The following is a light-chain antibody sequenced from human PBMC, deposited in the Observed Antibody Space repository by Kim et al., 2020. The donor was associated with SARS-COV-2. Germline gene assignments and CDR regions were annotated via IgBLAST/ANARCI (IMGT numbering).Light chain of an antibody. Sequence: DIQMTQSPSSLSASVGDRVTITCQASQDINTYLNWYQQKPGKAPDLLISDASSLETGVPSRFSGSGSGTDFTLTISSLQPEDLAKYYCHQYSNLPLTFGGGTKLEI. CDR2: DAS. CDR1: QDINTY. CDR3: HQYSNLPLT. J-gene: IGKJ4*01. V-gene: IGKV1-33*01.